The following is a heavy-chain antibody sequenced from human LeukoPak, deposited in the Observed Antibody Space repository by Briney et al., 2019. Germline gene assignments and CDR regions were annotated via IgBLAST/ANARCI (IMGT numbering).Heavy chain of an antibody. CDR2: TNPNSGDT. Sequence: GASVKVSCKASGYTFTDYYIHWVRQAPGQGLEWMGWTNPNSGDTNYAQRFQGRVTMSRDTSITTAYMELTRLRSDDTAIYYYATGVSVVVTAAPNYWGQGTLVTVSS. CDR1: GYTFTDYY. CDR3: ATGVSVVVTAAPNY. D-gene: IGHD2-21*02. J-gene: IGHJ4*02. V-gene: IGHV1-2*02.